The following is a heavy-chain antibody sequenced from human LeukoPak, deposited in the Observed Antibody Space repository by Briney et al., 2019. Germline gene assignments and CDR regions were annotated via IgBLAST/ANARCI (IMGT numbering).Heavy chain of an antibody. CDR2: INWKGGST. Sequence: GSLRLSCAASGVIFDDYGMSWVRQAPGKGLEWVSGINWKGGSTGYGDSVEGRFTISRDNAKNSLYLQMNGLRAEDTALYYCARDLKRLAAVQPPEFDYRGQGTLVTVSS. J-gene: IGHJ4*02. CDR3: ARDLKRLAAVQPPEFDY. D-gene: IGHD6-13*01. CDR1: GVIFDDYG. V-gene: IGHV3-20*04.